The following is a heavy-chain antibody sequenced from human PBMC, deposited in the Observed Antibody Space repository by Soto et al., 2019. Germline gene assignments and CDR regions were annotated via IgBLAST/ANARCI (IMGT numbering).Heavy chain of an antibody. CDR3: ARDGSSSWLDY. D-gene: IGHD6-13*01. CDR2: ISSDGSNK. CDR1: GFTFNTYV. J-gene: IGHJ4*02. Sequence: QVQLVESGGGVVQPGRSLRLSCAASGFTFNTYVMHWVRQAPGKGLEWVAVISSDGSNKYYADSVKGRFTISRDNSKNTLYLHMSSLSAEDTAVYHCARDGSSSWLDYWGQGTLVTVSS. V-gene: IGHV3-30-3*01.